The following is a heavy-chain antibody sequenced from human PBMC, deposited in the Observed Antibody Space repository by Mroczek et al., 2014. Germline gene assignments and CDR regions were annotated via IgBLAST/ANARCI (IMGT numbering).Heavy chain of an antibody. J-gene: IGHJ4*02. D-gene: IGHD3-3*01. V-gene: IGHV1-69*01. CDR2: IIPIFGTA. Sequence: QVQLVQSGAEVKKPGSSVKVSCKASGGTFSSYAISWVRQAPGQGLEWMGGIIPIFGTANYAQKFQGRVTITADESTSTAYMELSSLRSEDTAVYYCARVGIGTKDYYDPYYFDYWGQGTLVTVSS. CDR3: ARVGIGTKDYYDPYYFDY. CDR1: GGTFSSYA.